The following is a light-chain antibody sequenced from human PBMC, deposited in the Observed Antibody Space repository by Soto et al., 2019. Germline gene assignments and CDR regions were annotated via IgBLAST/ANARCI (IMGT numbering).Light chain of an antibody. V-gene: IGLV1-40*01. Sequence: QSVLTQPPSVSGAPGQRVTISCTGSSSNIGAGYDVHWYQQLPGTAPKLLIYGNSNRPSGVPDRFSGSTSVTAASLAITWLRAEDEADYYRQCYDSSLSGWVFGGGTKLPVL. J-gene: IGLJ3*02. CDR3: QCYDSSLSGWV. CDR2: GNS. CDR1: SSNIGAGYD.